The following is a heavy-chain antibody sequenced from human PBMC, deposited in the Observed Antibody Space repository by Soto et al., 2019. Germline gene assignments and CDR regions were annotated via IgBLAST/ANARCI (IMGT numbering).Heavy chain of an antibody. CDR1: GFPFSNAW. J-gene: IGHJ4*02. V-gene: IGHV3-15*01. CDR2: IKSKTDGGKT. Sequence: EVQLVESGGGLVKPGGSLRLSFAASGFPFSNAWVSWVRQAPGKGLEWVGRIKSKTDGGKTDYAAPVKGRFTISRDDSKNTLYLQMNSLKTEDTAVYYCTTAPPYRDWGQGTLVTVSS. D-gene: IGHD3-10*01. CDR3: TTAPPYRD.